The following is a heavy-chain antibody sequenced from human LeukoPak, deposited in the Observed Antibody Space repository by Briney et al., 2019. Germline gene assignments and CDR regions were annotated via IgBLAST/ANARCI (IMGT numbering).Heavy chain of an antibody. CDR2: IYYSGST. J-gene: IGHJ3*02. Sequence: SDTLSLTCSVSGGSISSYYWSWIRHPPGKGLEWIGYIYYSGSTNYNPSRKSRVTISVDTSKNQFSLKVSSVTAADTAVYYCARVANYYDSSGYYYAFDIWGQGTMVTVSS. CDR1: GGSISSYY. CDR3: ARVANYYDSSGYYYAFDI. D-gene: IGHD3-22*01. V-gene: IGHV4-59*07.